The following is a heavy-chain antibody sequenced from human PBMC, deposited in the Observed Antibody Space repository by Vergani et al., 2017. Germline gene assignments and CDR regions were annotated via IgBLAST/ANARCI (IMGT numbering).Heavy chain of an antibody. CDR1: GDSISSGVYY. CDR3: AKDPPSIVVVPAAPFDY. V-gene: IGHV4-31*03. J-gene: IGHJ4*02. CDR2: IYSTGST. Sequence: QVQLQESGPGLVKPSQTLSLTCSVSGDSISSGVYYWNWIRQHPGKGLEWIGYIYSTGSTHHNPSLRRRINMSVDTSKNQFSLKLNSVTAADTAVYYCAKDPPSIVVVPAAPFDYWGQGTLVTVSS. D-gene: IGHD2-2*01.